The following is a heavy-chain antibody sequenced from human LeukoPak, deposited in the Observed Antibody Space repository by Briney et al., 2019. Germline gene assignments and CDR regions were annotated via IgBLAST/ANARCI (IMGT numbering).Heavy chain of an antibody. Sequence: SETLSLTCTVSGGSISSYYWSRIRQPPGKGLEWIGYIYYSGSTNYNPSLKSRVTISVDTSKNQFSLKLSSVTAADTAVYYCARARDPIFGVVMASDYWGQGTLVTVSS. CDR3: ARARDPIFGVVMASDY. V-gene: IGHV4-59*01. CDR2: IYYSGST. CDR1: GGSISSYY. J-gene: IGHJ4*02. D-gene: IGHD3-3*01.